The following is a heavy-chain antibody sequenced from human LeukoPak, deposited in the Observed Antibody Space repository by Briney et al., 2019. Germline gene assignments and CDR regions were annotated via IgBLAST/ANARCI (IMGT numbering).Heavy chain of an antibody. CDR3: ARQTGYNYGPGFDF. CDR1: NGSISSYS. D-gene: IGHD5-18*01. Sequence: SETLSLTCTVSNGSISSYSWSWIRQPPGKGLEWIGYIYNSWNTNYNPSLKSRVTMSVDTSKNQFSLRLSSVTAADTAVYYCARQTGYNYGPGFDFWGQGALVSVSS. J-gene: IGHJ4*02. V-gene: IGHV4-59*08. CDR2: IYNSWNT.